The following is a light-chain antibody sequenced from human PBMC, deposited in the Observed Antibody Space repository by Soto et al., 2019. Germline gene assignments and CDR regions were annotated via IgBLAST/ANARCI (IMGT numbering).Light chain of an antibody. CDR3: SSYAGSSSYV. CDR2: EVS. V-gene: IGLV2-8*01. Sequence: QSVLTQPPSASGSPGQSVTISCTGTSSDVGGYNYVSWYQQHPGKAPKLMIYEVSQRPSGVPDRFSGSKSGNTASLTVSGLQAEDEADYCCSSYAGSSSYVFGTGTRSPS. J-gene: IGLJ1*01. CDR1: SSDVGGYNY.